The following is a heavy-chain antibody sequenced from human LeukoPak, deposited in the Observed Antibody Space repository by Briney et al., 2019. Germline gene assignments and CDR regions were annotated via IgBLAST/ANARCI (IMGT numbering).Heavy chain of an antibody. Sequence: ASVKVSCKASGYTFTGYYMHWVRQAPGQGLEWMGWINPNSGGTNYAQKFQGRVTMTRDTSISTAYMELSRLRSDDTAVYYCAGLPAAMSPYYYYGMDVWGQGTTVTVSS. V-gene: IGHV1-2*02. CDR2: INPNSGGT. J-gene: IGHJ6*02. CDR3: AGLPAAMSPYYYYGMDV. D-gene: IGHD2-2*01. CDR1: GYTFTGYY.